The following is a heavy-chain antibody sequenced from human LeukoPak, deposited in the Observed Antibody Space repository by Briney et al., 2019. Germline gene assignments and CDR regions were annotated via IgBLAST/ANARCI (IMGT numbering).Heavy chain of an antibody. CDR2: ISGSGGST. Sequence: GGSLRLSCAASGFTFSSYAMSWVRQAPGKGLEWASAISGSGGSTYYADSVKGRFTISRDNSKNTLYLKMNSLRAEDTAVYYCAKEAAYGDYQYYFDYWGQGTLVTVSS. CDR3: AKEAAYGDYQYYFDY. J-gene: IGHJ4*02. CDR1: GFTFSSYA. D-gene: IGHD4-17*01. V-gene: IGHV3-23*01.